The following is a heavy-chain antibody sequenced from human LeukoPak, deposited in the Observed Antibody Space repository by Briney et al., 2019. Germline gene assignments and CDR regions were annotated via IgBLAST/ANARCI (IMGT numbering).Heavy chain of an antibody. CDR1: GYTFTSYA. D-gene: IGHD3-10*01. CDR3: TRANFNYGSGSRMFDY. J-gene: IGHJ4*02. V-gene: IGHV7-4-1*02. Sequence: GASVKVSCKASGYTFTSYAMNWVRQAPGQGLEWMGWINTNTGNPTYAQGFTGRFVFSLDTSVSTAYLQISSLKAEDTAVYYCTRANFNYGSGSRMFDYWGQGTLVTVSS. CDR2: INTNTGNP.